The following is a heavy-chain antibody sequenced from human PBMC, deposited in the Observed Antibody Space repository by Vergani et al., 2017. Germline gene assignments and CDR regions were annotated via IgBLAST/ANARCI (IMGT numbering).Heavy chain of an antibody. Sequence: QVQLVESGGGVVQPGRSLRLSCAASGFTFISNGLHWVRPAPGKGLEWVAVISYDGSNKYYADSVKGRVTISRDNSKNTLYLQKNSRRAEDTAVYYCAKAGIAVAGTGYYYYMDVWGKGTTVTVSS. V-gene: IGHV3-30*18. CDR3: AKAGIAVAGTGYYYYMDV. CDR1: GFTFISNG. J-gene: IGHJ6*03. CDR2: ISYDGSNK. D-gene: IGHD6-19*01.